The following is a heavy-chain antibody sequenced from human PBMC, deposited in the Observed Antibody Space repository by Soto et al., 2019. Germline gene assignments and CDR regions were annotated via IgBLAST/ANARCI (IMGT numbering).Heavy chain of an antibody. CDR1: GFTFSSYW. CDR3: ARNYGGIVVVVAAYYFDY. D-gene: IGHD2-15*01. V-gene: IGHV3-7*01. Sequence: ESGGGLVQPGGSLRLSCAASGFTFSSYWMSWVRQAPGKGLEWVANIKQDGSEKYYVDSVKGRFTISRDNAKNSLYLQMNSLRAEDTAVYYCARNYGGIVVVVAAYYFDYWGQGTLVTVSS. J-gene: IGHJ4*02. CDR2: IKQDGSEK.